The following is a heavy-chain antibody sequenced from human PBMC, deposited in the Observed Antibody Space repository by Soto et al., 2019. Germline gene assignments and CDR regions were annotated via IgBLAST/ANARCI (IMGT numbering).Heavy chain of an antibody. CDR3: ARGYRTSWYWFDL. Sequence: QAQLQESGPGPVKPSETLSLTCTVSGGSVSGGTHYWSWIRQPPGKGLEWIGYIYNSGSTNYNPPLKSRVTISVDTSKNQFSLKLISVTAADTAVYYCARGYRTSWYWFDLWGRGTLVTVSS. V-gene: IGHV4-61*01. CDR1: GGSVSGGTHY. D-gene: IGHD6-13*01. CDR2: IYNSGST. J-gene: IGHJ2*01.